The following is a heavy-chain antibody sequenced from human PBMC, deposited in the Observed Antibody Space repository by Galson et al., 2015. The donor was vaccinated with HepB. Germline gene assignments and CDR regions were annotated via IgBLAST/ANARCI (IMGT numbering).Heavy chain of an antibody. CDR3: ARHGVLSYYDILGAFDI. J-gene: IGHJ3*02. V-gene: IGHV5-10-1*01. CDR2: IDPSDSYT. D-gene: IGHD3-9*01. Sequence: QSGAEVKKPGESLRISCKGSGYSFTSYWISWVRQMPGKGLEWMGRIDPSDSYTNYSPSFQGHVTISADKSISTAYLQWSSLKASDTAMYYCARHGVLSYYDILGAFDIWGQGTMVTVSS. CDR1: GYSFTSYW.